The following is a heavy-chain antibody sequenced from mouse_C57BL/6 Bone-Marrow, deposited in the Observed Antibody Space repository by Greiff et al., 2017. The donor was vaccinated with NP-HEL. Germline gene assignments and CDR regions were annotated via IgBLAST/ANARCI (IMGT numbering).Heavy chain of an antibody. V-gene: IGHV1-20*01. Sequence: EVQRVESGPELVKPGDSVKISCKASGYSFTGYFMNWVMQSHGKSLEWIGRINPYNGDTFYNQKFKGKATLTVDKSSSTAHMELRSLTSEDSAVYYCARRLLFFDYWGQGTTLTVSS. CDR1: GYSFTGYF. D-gene: IGHD2-13*01. CDR3: ARRLLFFDY. J-gene: IGHJ2*01. CDR2: INPYNGDT.